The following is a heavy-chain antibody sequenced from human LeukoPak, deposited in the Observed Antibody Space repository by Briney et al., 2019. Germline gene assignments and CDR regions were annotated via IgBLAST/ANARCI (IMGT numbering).Heavy chain of an antibody. V-gene: IGHV3-21*01. CDR1: GFTFSSYS. Sequence: GGSLRLSCAASGFTFSSYSMNWVRQAPGKGLEWVSSISSSSSYIYYADSVRGRFTISRDNAKNSLYLQMNSLRAEDTAVYYCARTSWDYYDSSGYFPGAFDIWGQGTMVTVSS. CDR2: ISSSSSYI. D-gene: IGHD3-22*01. CDR3: ARTSWDYYDSSGYFPGAFDI. J-gene: IGHJ3*02.